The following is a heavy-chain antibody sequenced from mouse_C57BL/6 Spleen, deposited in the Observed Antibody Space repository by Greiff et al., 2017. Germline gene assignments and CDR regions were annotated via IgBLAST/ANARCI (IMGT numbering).Heavy chain of an antibody. CDR3: ARRGSMDY. CDR2: IDPSDSYT. D-gene: IGHD1-2*01. J-gene: IGHJ4*01. V-gene: IGHV1-50*01. CDR1: GYTFTSYW. Sequence: QVQLQQPGAELVKPGASVKLSCKASGYTFTSYWMQWVKQRPGQGLEWIGEIDPSDSYTNYNQKFKGKATLTVDTSSSTAYMQHSSLTSEDSAVYYCARRGSMDYWGQGTSVTVSS.